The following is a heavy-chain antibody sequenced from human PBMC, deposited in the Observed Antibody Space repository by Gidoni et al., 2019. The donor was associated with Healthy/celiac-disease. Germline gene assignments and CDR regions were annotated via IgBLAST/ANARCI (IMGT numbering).Heavy chain of an antibody. CDR1: GYTFTGYY. CDR3: ARGSADFDY. V-gene: IGHV1-2*02. Sequence: QVQLVQSGAEVKKPGASVTVSCTASGYTFTGYYMHWVRQAPGQGLEWMGWINPNSGGTNDAQKFQGRVTMTRDTSISTAYMELSRLRSDDTAVYYCARGSADFDYWGQGTLVTVSS. J-gene: IGHJ4*02. CDR2: INPNSGGT.